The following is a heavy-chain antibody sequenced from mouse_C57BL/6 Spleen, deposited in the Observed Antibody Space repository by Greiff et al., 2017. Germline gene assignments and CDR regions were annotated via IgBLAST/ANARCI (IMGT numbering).Heavy chain of an antibody. CDR2: INPYTGGT. V-gene: IGHV1-19*01. J-gene: IGHJ2*01. CDR3: AREGSAGPSDY. D-gene: IGHD3-2*02. Sequence: EVKLQESGPVLVKPGASVTMSCKASGYTFTDYYMNWVKQSHGKSLEWIGVINPYTGGTRYNQKFKGKAILTVDKSSSTAYMALNSLTAEDSAVYYCAREGSAGPSDYWGQGTTLTVSS. CDR1: GYTFTDYY.